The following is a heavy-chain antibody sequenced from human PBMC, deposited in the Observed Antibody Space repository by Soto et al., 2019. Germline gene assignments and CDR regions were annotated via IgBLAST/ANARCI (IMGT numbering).Heavy chain of an antibody. CDR1: GGSISSVGYY. V-gene: IGHV4-31*03. J-gene: IGHJ5*02. Sequence: QVQLQESGPGLVKPSQTLSLTCTVSGGSISSVGYYWSWIRQHPGKGLEWIGYIYYSGSTYYNPSLTSRVTISVDTSKNQFSLKLSSVTAADTAVYYCARDYYGSGIGGHWFDPWGQGTLVTVSS. D-gene: IGHD3-10*01. CDR2: IYYSGST. CDR3: ARDYYGSGIGGHWFDP.